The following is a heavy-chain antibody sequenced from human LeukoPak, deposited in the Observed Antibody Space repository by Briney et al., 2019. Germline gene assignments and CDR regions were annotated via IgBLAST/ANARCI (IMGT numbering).Heavy chain of an antibody. CDR3: ARGWTTYYDFWSGYLRGQQKYNWFDP. D-gene: IGHD3-3*01. Sequence: ASVKVSCKVSGYTLTELSMHWVRQAPGKGLEWMGGFDPEDGETIYAQKFQGRVTMTEDTSTDTAYMELSSLRSEDTAVYYCARGWTTYYDFWSGYLRGQQKYNWFDPRGQGTLVTVSS. CDR2: FDPEDGET. CDR1: GYTLTELS. V-gene: IGHV1-24*01. J-gene: IGHJ5*02.